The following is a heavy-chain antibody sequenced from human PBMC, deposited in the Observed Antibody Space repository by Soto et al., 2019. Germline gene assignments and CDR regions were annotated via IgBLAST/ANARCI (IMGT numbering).Heavy chain of an antibody. V-gene: IGHV4-31*03. D-gene: IGHD3-22*01. CDR2: IYYSGST. J-gene: IGHJ2*01. CDR1: GGSISSGGYY. CDR3: AREIANHHSSGYPEDRGYWYFDL. Sequence: PSETLSLTCTVSGGSISSGGYYWSWIRQHPGKGLEWIGYIYYSGSTYYNPSLKSRVTISVDTSKNQFSLKLSSVTAADTAVYYCAREIANHHSSGYPEDRGYWYFDLWGRGTLVTVSS.